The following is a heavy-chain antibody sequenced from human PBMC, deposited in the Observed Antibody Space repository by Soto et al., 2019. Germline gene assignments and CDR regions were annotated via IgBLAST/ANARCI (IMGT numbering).Heavy chain of an antibody. Sequence: PSETLSLTCTVSGGSISGTSYYWAWIRQPPGKGLEWIGSIYYSGATYYSPSLKSRVTMSVDTSKNQFSLKLSSVTAADTAVYYCARLPVVAAGTTSYYYYYGMDVWGQGTTVTVSS. J-gene: IGHJ6*02. CDR3: ARLPVVAAGTTSYYYYYGMDV. D-gene: IGHD2-15*01. CDR1: GGSISGTSYY. V-gene: IGHV4-39*07. CDR2: IYYSGAT.